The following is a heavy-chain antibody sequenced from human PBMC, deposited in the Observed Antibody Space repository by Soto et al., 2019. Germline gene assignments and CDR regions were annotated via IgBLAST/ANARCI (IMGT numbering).Heavy chain of an antibody. J-gene: IGHJ6*02. CDR1: GGSISDNY. CDR2: IFYNGIT. CDR3: ARDSPRTTVFGPFYYYTMDV. V-gene: IGHV4-59*01. D-gene: IGHD3-3*01. Sequence: TLSLTCTVSGGSISDNYWIWIRQPPGKGLEWIGYIFYNGITSYSPSLKSRVSISLDTSKNQFSLNLSSVTAADTAVYYCARDSPRTTVFGPFYYYTMDVWGPGTTVTVSS.